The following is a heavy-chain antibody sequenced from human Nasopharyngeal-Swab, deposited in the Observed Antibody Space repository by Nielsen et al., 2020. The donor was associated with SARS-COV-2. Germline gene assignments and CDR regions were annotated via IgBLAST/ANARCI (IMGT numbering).Heavy chain of an antibody. D-gene: IGHD3-16*02. CDR2: IYHSGST. CDR3: ARGDYDYVWGSHRSEERWFDP. V-gene: IGHV4-4*02. J-gene: IGHJ5*02. CDR1: GGSISSSNW. Sequence: SETLSLTCAVSGGSISSSNWWSWVRQPPGKGLEWIGEIYHSGSTNYNPSLKSRVTTSVDTSKNQFSLKLSSVTAADTAVYYCARGDYDYVWGSHRSEERWFDPWGQGTLVTVSS.